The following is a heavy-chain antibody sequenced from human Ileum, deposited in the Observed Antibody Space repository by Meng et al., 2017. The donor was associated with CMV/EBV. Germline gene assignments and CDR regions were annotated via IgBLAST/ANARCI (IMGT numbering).Heavy chain of an antibody. CDR3: ARGRIYYDY. Sequence: QLQLQESGPGLAKPSETLSLTCSLSGGVISSYYWTWIRQPPGKGLEWIGYIYHSGITNYNPSLRSRFTRSVDTSKNQFSLKLNSVTAADTAIYYCARGRIYYDYWGRGALVTVSS. CDR1: GGVISSYY. CDR2: IYHSGIT. J-gene: IGHJ4*02. D-gene: IGHD2/OR15-2a*01. V-gene: IGHV4-59*01.